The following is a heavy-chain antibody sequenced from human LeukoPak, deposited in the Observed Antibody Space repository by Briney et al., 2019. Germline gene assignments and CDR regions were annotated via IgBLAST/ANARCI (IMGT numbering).Heavy chain of an antibody. Sequence: PSETLSLTCSVSGGSITSYYWSWFRQPPGKGLEWIGYIYYSGSANYSPSLKSRVTISVDTSKNQFSLKLTSVTAADTAMYYCARHSRDYPHNWFDPWGQGTLVTVSS. CDR3: ARHSRDYPHNWFDP. D-gene: IGHD4-17*01. V-gene: IGHV4-59*08. CDR2: IYYSGSA. CDR1: GGSITSYY. J-gene: IGHJ5*02.